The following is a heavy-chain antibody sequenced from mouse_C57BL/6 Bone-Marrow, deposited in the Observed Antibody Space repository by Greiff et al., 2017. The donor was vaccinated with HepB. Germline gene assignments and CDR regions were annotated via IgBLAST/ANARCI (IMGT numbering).Heavy chain of an antibody. CDR3: ARWGTTYYFDY. Sequence: VQLQQSGAELVRPGTSVKMSCKASGYTFTNYWIGWAKQRPGHGLEWIGDIYPGGGYTKYNEKFKGKATLTADKSSSTAYMQFSSLTSEDSAIYYCARWGTTYYFDYWGQGTTLTVSS. D-gene: IGHD1-1*01. V-gene: IGHV1-63*01. J-gene: IGHJ2*01. CDR1: GYTFTNYW. CDR2: IYPGGGYT.